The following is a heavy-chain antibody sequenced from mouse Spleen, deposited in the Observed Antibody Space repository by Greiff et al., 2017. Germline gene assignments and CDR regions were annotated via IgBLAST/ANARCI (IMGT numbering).Heavy chain of an antibody. CDR3: ARSYRYDGFAY. CDR2: IDPSDSET. V-gene: IGHV1-52*01. J-gene: IGHJ3*01. D-gene: IGHD2-14*01. Sequence: QVQLQQPGAELVRPGSSVKLSCKASGYTFTSYWMHWVKQRPIQGLEWIGNIDPSDSETHYNQKFKDKATLTVDKSSSTAYMQLSSLTSEDSAVYYCARSYRYDGFAYWGQGTLVTVSA. CDR1: GYTFTSYW.